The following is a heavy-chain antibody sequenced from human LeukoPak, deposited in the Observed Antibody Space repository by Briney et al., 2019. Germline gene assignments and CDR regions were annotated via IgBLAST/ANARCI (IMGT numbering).Heavy chain of an antibody. Sequence: ASVKVSCKASGYTFTSYDINWVRQATGQGLEWMGWMNPNSGNTGYAQKFQGRVTMTRNTSISTAYMELSSLRSEDTAVYYCARRNKATIFGVVIHPMYYMDVWGKGTTVTVS. V-gene: IGHV1-8*01. CDR3: ARRNKATIFGVVIHPMYYMDV. CDR1: GYTFTSYD. CDR2: MNPNSGNT. D-gene: IGHD3-3*01. J-gene: IGHJ6*03.